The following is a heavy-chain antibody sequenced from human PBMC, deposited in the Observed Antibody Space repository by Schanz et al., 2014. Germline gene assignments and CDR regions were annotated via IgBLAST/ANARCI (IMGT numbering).Heavy chain of an antibody. CDR2: IKSKTDGETT. V-gene: IGHV3-15*01. CDR3: ATASSPVREAGAGSSFHL. D-gene: IGHD6-13*01. J-gene: IGHJ5*02. CDR1: RFTVTNAW. Sequence: VQLVESGGGVVQPGRSLRLSCAASRFTVTNAWMSWVRQAPGKGLEWLGRIKSKTDGETTDYAAPVKGRFSISRDDSQSTLYLQMNSLKIEDTAVYYCATASSPVREAGAGSSFHLWGQGSLVTVSP.